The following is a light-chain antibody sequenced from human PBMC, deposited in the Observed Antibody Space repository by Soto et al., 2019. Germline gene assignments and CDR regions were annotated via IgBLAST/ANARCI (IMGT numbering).Light chain of an antibody. CDR1: QDSTKY. V-gene: IGKV1-9*01. CDR2: DAS. J-gene: IGKJ4*01. CDR3: QQLSSYPST. Sequence: IQLPQSPSSLSASVGARVTITPRASQDSTKYLAWYQQKPGKAPNLLIYDASTLHSGVPSRFSDSGSGTDFTLTVSGLQPEDFATYYCQQLSSYPSTFGRGTKVDIK.